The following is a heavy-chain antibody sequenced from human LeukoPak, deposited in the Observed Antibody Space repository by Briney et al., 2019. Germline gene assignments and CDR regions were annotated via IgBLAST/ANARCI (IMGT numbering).Heavy chain of an antibody. CDR1: VFTFSNYA. J-gene: IGHJ4*02. V-gene: IGHV3-23*01. D-gene: IGHD6-13*01. CDR2: ISSSGGST. CDR3: ARATDGYSSSWPDY. Sequence: GGSLRLSCAASVFTFSNYAMSWVRQAPGKGLEWVSAISSSGGSTYYADSVKGRFTISRDNSKNTLYLQMNSLRAEDTALYSCARATDGYSSSWPDYWGQGTLVTVSS.